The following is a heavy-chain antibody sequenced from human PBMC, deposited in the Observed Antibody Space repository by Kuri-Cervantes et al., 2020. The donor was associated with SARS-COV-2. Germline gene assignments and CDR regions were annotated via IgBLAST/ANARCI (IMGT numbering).Heavy chain of an antibody. CDR3: ASTSYDFWSGPTIYFDY. J-gene: IGHJ4*02. Sequence: LRLSCAVSGGSISSDGYTWSWIRQPPGKGLEWIGYIYHSGSTYYDPSLKSRVTISVDRSKNQFSLSLSSVTAADTAVYYCASTSYDFWSGPTIYFDYWGQGTLVTVSS. D-gene: IGHD3-3*01. CDR2: IYHSGST. CDR1: GGSISSDGYT. V-gene: IGHV4-30-2*02.